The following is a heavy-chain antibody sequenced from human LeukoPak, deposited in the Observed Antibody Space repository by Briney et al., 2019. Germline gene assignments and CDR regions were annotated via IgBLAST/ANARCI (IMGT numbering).Heavy chain of an antibody. CDR1: GGSISSSSYY. CDR3: ARLGPGGFGELTRYYYYMDV. J-gene: IGHJ6*03. V-gene: IGHV4-39*01. D-gene: IGHD3-10*01. CDR2: IYYSGST. Sequence: SETLSLTCTVFGGSISSSSYYWGWIRQPPGKGLEWIGSIYYSGSTYYNPSLKSRVTISVDTSKNQFSLKLSSVTAADTAVYYCARLGPGGFGELTRYYYYMDVWGKGTTVTVSS.